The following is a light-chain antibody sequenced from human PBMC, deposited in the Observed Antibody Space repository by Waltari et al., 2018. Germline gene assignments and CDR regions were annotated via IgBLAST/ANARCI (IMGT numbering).Light chain of an antibody. CDR2: DAS. CDR3: QQYDKLPPLFT. Sequence: DIQMTQSPSSLSASVGDRVTITCQASQDISNYLNWYQQKPGKAPKLLIYDASNLEPGVPSRFSGRGSGTDFTFTISSLQPEDIATYYCQQYDKLPPLFTFGPGTKVDIK. J-gene: IGKJ3*01. CDR1: QDISNY. V-gene: IGKV1-33*01.